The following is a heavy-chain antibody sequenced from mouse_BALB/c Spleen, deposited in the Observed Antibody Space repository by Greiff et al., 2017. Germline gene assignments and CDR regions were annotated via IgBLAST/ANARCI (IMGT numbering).Heavy chain of an antibody. CDR2: ISSGSSTI. CDR1: GFTFSSFG. CDR3: ARTWDGWYFDV. Sequence: EVKLQESGGGLVQPGGSRKLSCAASGFTFSSFGMHWVRQAPEKGLEWVAYISSGSSTIYYADTVKGRFTISRDNPKNTLFLQMTSLRSEDTAMYYCARTWDGWYFDVWGAGTTVTVSS. J-gene: IGHJ1*01. V-gene: IGHV5-17*02. D-gene: IGHD4-1*01.